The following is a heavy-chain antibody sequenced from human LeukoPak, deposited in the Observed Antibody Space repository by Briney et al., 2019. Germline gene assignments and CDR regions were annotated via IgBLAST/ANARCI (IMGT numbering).Heavy chain of an antibody. CDR2: IYYSGST. CDR1: GGSISSYY. J-gene: IGHJ1*01. V-gene: IGHV4-59*12. D-gene: IGHD1-26*01. Sequence: KPSETLSLTCTVSGGSISSYYWSWIRQPPGKGLEWIGYIYYSGSTNYNPSLKSRVTMSVDTSKNQLSLKLTSVTAADTAVYYCAKEVVGPWGQGTLVTVSS. CDR3: AKEVVGP.